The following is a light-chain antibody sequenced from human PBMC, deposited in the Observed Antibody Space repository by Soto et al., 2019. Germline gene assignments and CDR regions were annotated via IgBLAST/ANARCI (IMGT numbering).Light chain of an antibody. V-gene: IGLV2-14*02. Sequence: QSALTQPASVSGSPGQSITISCTGTSSDVGSSNLVSWYQQYPGKAPKLMIYDVSNRPSGVSNRFSGSKSGNTASLTISGLQAEDEADYYCSSYTSSSTVVFGGGTQLTVL. CDR1: SSDVGSSNL. CDR3: SSYTSSSTVV. J-gene: IGLJ2*01. CDR2: DVS.